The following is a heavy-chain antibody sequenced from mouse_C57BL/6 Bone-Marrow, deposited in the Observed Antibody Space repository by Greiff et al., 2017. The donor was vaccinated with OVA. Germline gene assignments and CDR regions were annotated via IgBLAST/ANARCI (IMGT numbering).Heavy chain of an antibody. CDR1: GYTFTSYW. J-gene: IGHJ4*01. Sequence: QVQLQQSGAELVKPGASVKLSCKASGYTFTSYWMHWVKQRPGQGLEWIGMIHPNSGSTNYNEKFKSKATLTVDKSSSTAYMQLSSLTSEDSAVYYCAIIYYDYDVDAMDYWGQGTSVTVSS. CDR3: AIIYYDYDVDAMDY. D-gene: IGHD2-4*01. CDR2: IHPNSGST. V-gene: IGHV1-64*01.